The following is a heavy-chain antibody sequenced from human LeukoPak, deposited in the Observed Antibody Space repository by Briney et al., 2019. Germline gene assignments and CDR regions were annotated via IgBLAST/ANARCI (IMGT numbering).Heavy chain of an antibody. Sequence: PGGSLRLSCAVSGFTVSSNYMSWVRQAPGKGLEWVSVIYSGGSTYYADSVKGRFTISRDNSKNTLYVQMNSLRAEDTAVYYCAGYLRYFDYWGQGTLVTVSS. CDR2: IYSGGST. D-gene: IGHD2/OR15-2a*01. J-gene: IGHJ4*02. CDR1: GFTVSSNY. CDR3: AGYLRYFDY. V-gene: IGHV3-53*01.